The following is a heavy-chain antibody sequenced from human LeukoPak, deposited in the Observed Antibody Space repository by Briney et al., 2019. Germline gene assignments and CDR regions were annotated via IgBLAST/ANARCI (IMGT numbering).Heavy chain of an antibody. V-gene: IGHV4-34*01. J-gene: IGHJ4*02. Sequence: PSETLSLTCAVYGGSFSGYYWSWIRQPPWKGLEWMGEDNHSGSTNYNPSLKSRVTISVDTSKNQFSLKLSSVTAADTAVYYCARQRYGSGSYSVSLDYWGQGTLVTVSS. D-gene: IGHD3-10*01. CDR3: ARQRYGSGSYSVSLDY. CDR2: DNHSGST. CDR1: GGSFSGYY.